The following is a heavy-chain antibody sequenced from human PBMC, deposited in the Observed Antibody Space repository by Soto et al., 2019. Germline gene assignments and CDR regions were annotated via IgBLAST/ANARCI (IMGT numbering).Heavy chain of an antibody. CDR2: IYYSGTT. D-gene: IGHD6-6*01. CDR1: GGSVSSAASF. CDR3: ARVSIADDAFDI. V-gene: IGHV4-61*03. J-gene: IGHJ3*02. Sequence: SETLSLTCSVSGGSVSSAASFWSWIRQPPGKGLEWIGYIYYSGTTNYNPTLKSRVLISVDRSKNHFSLKVTSVTAADTAVYYCARVSIADDAFDIWGQGALVTVSS.